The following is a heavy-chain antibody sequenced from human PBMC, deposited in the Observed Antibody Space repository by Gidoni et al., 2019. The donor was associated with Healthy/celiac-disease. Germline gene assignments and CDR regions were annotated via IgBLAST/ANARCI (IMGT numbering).Heavy chain of an antibody. CDR3: ARGLRLAEGLDY. CDR2: MNPNSGNT. J-gene: IGHJ4*02. Sequence: QVQLVQSGAEVNKPGASVKVSCKASGYTFTSYDSNWVRQDTGQGLEWMGWMNPNSGNTGYAQKFQGGVTMTRNTSISTAYMELSSLGSEDTAVYYCARGLRLAEGLDYWGQGTLVTVSS. CDR1: GYTFTSYD. D-gene: IGHD3-22*01. V-gene: IGHV1-8*01.